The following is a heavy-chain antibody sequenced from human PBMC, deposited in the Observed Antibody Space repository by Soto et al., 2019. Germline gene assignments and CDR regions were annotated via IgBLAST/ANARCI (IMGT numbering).Heavy chain of an antibody. V-gene: IGHV3-48*01. J-gene: IGHJ3*01. D-gene: IGHD3-22*01. CDR2: IGIGSSTK. CDR1: GFTFRNYA. CDR3: ARDQLYYNDIRVRPLNAFDV. Sequence: GGSLRLSCAASGFTFRNYAMNWVRQAPGKGLEWVSYIGIGSSTKYYADSVKGRFTISRDNAKNSLYLQMNSLRAEDTAVYYWARDQLYYNDIRVRPLNAFDVWGQGTMVTV.